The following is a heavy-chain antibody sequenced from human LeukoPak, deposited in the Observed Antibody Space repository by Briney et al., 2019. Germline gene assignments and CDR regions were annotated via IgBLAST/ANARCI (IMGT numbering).Heavy chain of an antibody. V-gene: IGHV4-34*01. CDR1: GGSFSGYY. CDR3: ASGLPRRYYYDCSGYASHPYFDY. J-gene: IGHJ4*02. Sequence: SETLSLTCAVYGGSFSGYYWSWIRQPPGKGLEWIGEINHSGSTNYNPSLKSRVTISVDTSKNQFSLKLSSVTAADTAVYYCASGLPRRYYYDCSGYASHPYFDYWGQGTLVTVSS. CDR2: INHSGST. D-gene: IGHD3-22*01.